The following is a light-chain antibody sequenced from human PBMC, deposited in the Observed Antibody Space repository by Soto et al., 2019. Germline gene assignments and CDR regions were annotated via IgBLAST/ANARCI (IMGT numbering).Light chain of an antibody. CDR1: QSVSSSY. Sequence: EIVLTQSPGTLSLSPGERATLSCRASQSVSSSYLAWYQQTPGQAPRLLIYGASNQATGIPDRFSGSGSGTDFTLTISRLEPEDFAVFYCQHLGSYSWTFGQGTKVEIK. V-gene: IGKV3-20*01. CDR2: GAS. CDR3: QHLGSYSWT. J-gene: IGKJ1*01.